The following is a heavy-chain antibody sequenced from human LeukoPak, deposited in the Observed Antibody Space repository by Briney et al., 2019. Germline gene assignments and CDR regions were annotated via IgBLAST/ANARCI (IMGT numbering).Heavy chain of an antibody. CDR1: GYTFTSYA. CDR2: ISGSGGST. CDR3: AKDPSSSWFGDYFDY. Sequence: ASVKVSCKASGYTFTSYAMSWVRQAPGKGLEWVSAISGSGGSTYYADSVKGRFTISRDNSKNTLYLQMNSLRAEDTAVYYCAKDPSSSWFGDYFDYWGQGTLVTVSS. J-gene: IGHJ4*02. V-gene: IGHV3-23*01. D-gene: IGHD6-13*01.